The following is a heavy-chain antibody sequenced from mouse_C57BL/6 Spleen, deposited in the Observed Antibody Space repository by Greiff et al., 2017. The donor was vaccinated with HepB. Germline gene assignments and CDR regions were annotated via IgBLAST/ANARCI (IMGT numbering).Heavy chain of an antibody. J-gene: IGHJ3*01. CDR3: TPSIGGEAWFAY. CDR1: GFNIKDYY. V-gene: IGHV14-1*01. D-gene: IGHD2-14*01. CDR2: IDPEDGDT. Sequence: EVQPQQSGAELVRPGASVKLSCTASGFNIKDYYMHWVKQRPEQGLEWIGRIDPEDGDTEYAPKFQGKATMTADTSSNTAYLQLSSLTSEDTAVYYCTPSIGGEAWFAYWGQGTLVTVS.